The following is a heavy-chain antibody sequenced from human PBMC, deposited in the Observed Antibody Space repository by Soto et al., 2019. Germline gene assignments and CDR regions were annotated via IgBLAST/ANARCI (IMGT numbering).Heavy chain of an antibody. J-gene: IGHJ6*03. D-gene: IGHD2-2*01. Sequence: SETLSLTCIVSGGSITSSSYYWGWIRQPPGKGLEWIGSVHYSGSTFYNPSLKSRVTISVDTSKNHFSLKLTSVTAADAAVYYCARLYCSRTICYHYYYYMDVWGKGTTVTVSS. CDR1: GGSITSSSYY. V-gene: IGHV4-39*02. CDR3: ARLYCSRTICYHYYYYMDV. CDR2: VHYSGST.